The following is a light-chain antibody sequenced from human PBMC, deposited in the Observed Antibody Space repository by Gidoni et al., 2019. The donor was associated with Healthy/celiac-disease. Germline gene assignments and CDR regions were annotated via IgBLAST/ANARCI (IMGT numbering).Light chain of an antibody. J-gene: IGKJ4*01. V-gene: IGKV1-16*01. CDR3: QHYNSYPLT. CDR1: QDIKNY. Sequence: DSQMTQSPSSLSASVGDRVTITCRASQDIKNYLVWFQQKPGKAPKSLLYAVSSLQSGVPSRFSGSGSGTDFTLTISSLQPEDFATYFCQHYNSYPLTFGGGTKVEIK. CDR2: AVS.